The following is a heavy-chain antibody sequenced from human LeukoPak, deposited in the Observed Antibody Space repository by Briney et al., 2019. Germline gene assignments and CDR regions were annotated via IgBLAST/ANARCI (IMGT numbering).Heavy chain of an antibody. V-gene: IGHV6-1*01. J-gene: IGHJ4*02. CDR3: ASGYQIHF. Sequence: SQTLSLTCAISGDSVSSDTAAWNWLRQSPSRGLEWLGRTYFRSKWYSDYAVSMRGRITINEDASKNQFSLQLTSVSPENTVVYFCASGYQIHFWGQGTLVTVSS. CDR2: TYFRSKWYS. CDR1: GDSVSSDTAA. D-gene: IGHD3-22*01.